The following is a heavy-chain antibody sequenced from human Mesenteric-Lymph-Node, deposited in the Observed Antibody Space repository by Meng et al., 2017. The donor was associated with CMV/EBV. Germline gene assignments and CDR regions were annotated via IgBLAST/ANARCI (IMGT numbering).Heavy chain of an antibody. V-gene: IGHV4-39*07. J-gene: IGHJ6*02. CDR3: ARVTYCSSADCYPGIYNYYAMDV. D-gene: IGHD2-21*01. Sequence: SETLSLTCTVSGGSISSSSYYWGWIRQPPGKGLEWIGSIYYSGSTYYNPSLKSRVTISVDTSKNQFSLKLSSVTAADTAVYYCARVTYCSSADCYPGIYNYYAMDVWGQGTTVTVSS. CDR1: GGSISSSSYY. CDR2: IYYSGST.